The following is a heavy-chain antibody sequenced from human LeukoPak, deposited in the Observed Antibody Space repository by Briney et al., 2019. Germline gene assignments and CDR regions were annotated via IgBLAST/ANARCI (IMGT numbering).Heavy chain of an antibody. CDR3: AKRGLAAALFR. V-gene: IGHV3-23*01. CDR1: GFTFNSHW. D-gene: IGHD6-13*01. J-gene: IGHJ4*02. Sequence: PGGSLRLSCAASGFTFNSHWMHWVRQAPGKGLEWVSDISGSGGSTYYADSVKGRFTISRDNSKNTLYLQMNRLRAEDTAVYYCAKRGLAAALFRWGQGTLVTVSS. CDR2: ISGSGGST.